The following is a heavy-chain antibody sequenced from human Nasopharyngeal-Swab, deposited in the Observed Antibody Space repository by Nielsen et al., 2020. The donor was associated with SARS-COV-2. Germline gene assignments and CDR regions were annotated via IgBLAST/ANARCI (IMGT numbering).Heavy chain of an antibody. Sequence: ASANVHCKASGYTLTSYGISWVRQAPGQGLEWMGWISACNGNTNYAQKLQGRVTMTTDTSTSTAYMELRSLRFDDTAVYYCAREPSYDSSGYYYSDAFDIWGQGTMVTVSS. CDR1: GYTLTSYG. D-gene: IGHD3-22*01. CDR3: AREPSYDSSGYYYSDAFDI. CDR2: ISACNGNT. V-gene: IGHV1-18*01. J-gene: IGHJ3*02.